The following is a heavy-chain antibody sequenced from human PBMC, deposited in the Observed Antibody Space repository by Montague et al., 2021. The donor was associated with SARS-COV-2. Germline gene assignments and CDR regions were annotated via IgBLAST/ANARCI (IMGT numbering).Heavy chain of an antibody. J-gene: IGHJ3*02. CDR3: ARVPRNYDFWSGFYDAFDI. CDR1: GGSLDSDDYS. CDR2: IYYSGST. Sequence: ETLSLTCTVSGGSLDSDDYSWGWIRQPPGKGLEWIGYIYYSGSTNYNPSLKSRVTISVDTSKNQFSLKLSSVTAADTAVYYCARVPRNYDFWSGFYDAFDIWGQGTMVTVSS. D-gene: IGHD3-3*01. V-gene: IGHV4-61*08.